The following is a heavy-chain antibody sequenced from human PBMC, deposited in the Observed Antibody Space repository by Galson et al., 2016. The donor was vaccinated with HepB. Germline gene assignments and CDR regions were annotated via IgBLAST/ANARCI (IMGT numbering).Heavy chain of an antibody. V-gene: IGHV3-7*05. CDR1: GFTFSDYW. J-gene: IGHJ4*02. Sequence: SLRLSCAASGFTFSDYWVAWVRQIPGEGLEWVANIKQDGSEKYYVDSVKGRFTISRDNAKNSLYLQMNSLRPEDTAVYYCSSAAYHYGSNGYYFAYWGQGTLVTVSS. CDR3: SSAAYHYGSNGYYFAY. D-gene: IGHD3-22*01. CDR2: IKQDGSEK.